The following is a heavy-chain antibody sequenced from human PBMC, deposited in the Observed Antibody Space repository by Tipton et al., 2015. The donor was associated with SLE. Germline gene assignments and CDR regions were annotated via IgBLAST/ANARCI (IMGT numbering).Heavy chain of an antibody. J-gene: IGHJ6*03. D-gene: IGHD3-9*01. CDR3: ARDVGRYLYYMDV. CDR1: GGSISSSSYY. Sequence: SLTCTVSGGSISSSSYYWDWIRQPPGKGLEWIGNIYYSGSTYYNPSLKSRVSISIDTSKNQFSLKLTSVTAADTAVYYCARDVGRYLYYMDVWGKGTTVNVSS. V-gene: IGHV4-39*07. CDR2: IYYSGST.